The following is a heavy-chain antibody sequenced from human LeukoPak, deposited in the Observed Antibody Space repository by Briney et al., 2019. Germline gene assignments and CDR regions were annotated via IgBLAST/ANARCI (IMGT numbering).Heavy chain of an antibody. V-gene: IGHV3-73*01. D-gene: IGHD6-19*01. CDR3: TGGSGWYSPDY. CDR2: IRGKTNSYAT. CDR1: GFTFSDSA. Sequence: GGSLELSCAASGFTFSDSAMNWVRQASGKGLEWVGHIRGKTNSYATAYAASVRGRFTISRDDSKNTAYLQMNSLKTEDTAVYYCTGGSGWYSPDYWGQGTLVTVSS. J-gene: IGHJ4*02.